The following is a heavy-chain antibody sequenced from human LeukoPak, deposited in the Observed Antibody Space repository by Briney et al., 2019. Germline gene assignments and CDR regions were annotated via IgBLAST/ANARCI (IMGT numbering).Heavy chain of an antibody. CDR1: GGTFSSYA. J-gene: IGHJ5*02. D-gene: IGHD2-15*01. V-gene: IGHV1-69*06. CDR3: ARDNSGGSTWWFDP. Sequence: SVKVSCKASGGTFSSYAISWVRQAPGQGPEWIGGIIPISGTAKYAQKLQGRVTISADMSTSTVYMELSSLRSEDTAIYYCARDNSGGSTWWFDPWGQGTLVTVSS. CDR2: IIPISGTA.